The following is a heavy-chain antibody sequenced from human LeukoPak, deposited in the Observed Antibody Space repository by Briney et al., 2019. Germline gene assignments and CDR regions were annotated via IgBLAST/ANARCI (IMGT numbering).Heavy chain of an antibody. D-gene: IGHD3-22*01. J-gene: IGHJ5*02. CDR2: IKSKTDGGTT. V-gene: IGHV3-15*01. CDR1: GFTFSNAW. Sequence: XGSLRLSCAASGFTFSNAWMSWVRQAPGKGLEWVGRIKSKTDGGTTDYAAPVKGRFTISRDDSKNTLYLQMNSLKTEDTAVYYCTTYYYDSSGYYPWGQGTLVTVSS. CDR3: TTYYYDSSGYYP.